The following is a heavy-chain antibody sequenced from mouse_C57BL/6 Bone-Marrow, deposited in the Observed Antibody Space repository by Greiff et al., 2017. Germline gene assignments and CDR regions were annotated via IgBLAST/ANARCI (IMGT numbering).Heavy chain of an antibody. CDR3: ARDYPAWFAY. CDR1: GFTFTSYW. D-gene: IGHD1-1*02. J-gene: IGHJ3*01. CDR2: IDPSDSYT. Sequence: QVQLLQPGADLVKPGASVKLSCKASGFTFTSYWMQWVKQRPGQGLEWIGEIDPSDSYTNYNPKFKGKVTLTVDTSSSTAYMQLSSLTSEASAVYYCARDYPAWFAYWGQGTLVTVSA. V-gene: IGHV1-50*01.